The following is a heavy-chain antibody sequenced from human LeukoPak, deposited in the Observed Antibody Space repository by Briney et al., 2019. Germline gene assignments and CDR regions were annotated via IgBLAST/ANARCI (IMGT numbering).Heavy chain of an antibody. J-gene: IGHJ2*01. CDR2: INQDGSQT. V-gene: IGHV3-7*01. CDR1: GFTLSDYW. Sequence: GGSLRLSCAASGFTLSDYWMHWVRQAPGRGLEWVANINQDGSQTYYLGSVKGRFTISRDNAKNSLYLQMNSLRVEDTAVYYCATRYFDLWGRGTLVSVSS. CDR3: ATRYFDL.